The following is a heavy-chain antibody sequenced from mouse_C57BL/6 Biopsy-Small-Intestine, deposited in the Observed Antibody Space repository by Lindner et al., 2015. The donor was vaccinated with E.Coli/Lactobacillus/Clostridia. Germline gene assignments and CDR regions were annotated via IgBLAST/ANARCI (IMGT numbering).Heavy chain of an antibody. CDR3: ASGPTPSSWFDY. Sequence: SVKVSCKASGGTFSSYAISWVRQAPGQGLEWMGGIIPIFGIPNYAQKFQGRVTITADKSTSTAYMELSSLRSDDTAVYYCASGPTPSSWFDYWGQGTLVTVSS. J-gene: IGHJ4*01. CDR2: IIPIFGIP. CDR1: GGTFSSYA. V-gene: IGHV1-81*01. D-gene: IGHD6-1*01.